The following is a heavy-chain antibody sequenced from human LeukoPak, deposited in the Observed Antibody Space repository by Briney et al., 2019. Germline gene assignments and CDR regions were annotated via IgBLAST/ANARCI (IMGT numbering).Heavy chain of an antibody. D-gene: IGHD3-22*01. V-gene: IGHV1-46*01. Sequence: ASVKVSCKASGGTFSSYYMHWVRQAPGQGLEWMGIINPSGGSTSYAQKFQGRVTMTRDTSTSTVYMELRSLRSEDTAVYYCARGKGTYDSSGYYYFVGNYWGQGTLVTVSS. CDR1: GGTFSSYY. CDR2: INPSGGST. J-gene: IGHJ4*02. CDR3: ARGKGTYDSSGYYYFVGNY.